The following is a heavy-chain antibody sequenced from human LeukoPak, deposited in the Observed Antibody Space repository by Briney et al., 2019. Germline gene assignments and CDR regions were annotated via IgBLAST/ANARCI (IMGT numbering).Heavy chain of an antibody. CDR3: ARAYCSGGSCPSHFDY. CDR2: ISSSSSYI. CDR1: GFTFSSYS. Sequence: GGSLRLSCAASGFTFSSYSMNWVRQAPGKGLEWVSSISSSSSYIYYADSVKGLFTISRDNAKNSLYLQMNSLRAEDTAVYYCARAYCSGGSCPSHFDYWGQGTLVTVSS. D-gene: IGHD2-15*01. V-gene: IGHV3-21*01. J-gene: IGHJ4*02.